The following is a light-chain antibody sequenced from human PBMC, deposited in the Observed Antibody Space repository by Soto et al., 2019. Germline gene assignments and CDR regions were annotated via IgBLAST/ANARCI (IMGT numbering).Light chain of an antibody. Sequence: EIVLTQSPATLSLSPRERATLSCRASQSVSSYLAWYQQKPGQAPRLLIYDASNRATGIPARFSGSGSGTDLTLTISSPETEDFAGYYCQQRSNWRGTFGQGTKLEIK. V-gene: IGKV3-11*01. J-gene: IGKJ2*01. CDR2: DAS. CDR1: QSVSSY. CDR3: QQRSNWRGT.